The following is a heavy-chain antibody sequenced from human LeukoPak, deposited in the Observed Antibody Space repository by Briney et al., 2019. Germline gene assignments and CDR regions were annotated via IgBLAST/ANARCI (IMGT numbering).Heavy chain of an antibody. CDR1: GFTFSSYA. Sequence: GGSLRLSCAASGFTFSSYAMSWVRQAPGKGLEWVSAISGSGGSTYYADSVKGRFTISRDNSKNTLYLQMNSLRAEDTAVYYCAKDPHRPKEWELLVSGVEWFDPWGQGTLVTVSS. V-gene: IGHV3-23*01. CDR2: ISGSGGST. CDR3: AKDPHRPKEWELLVSGVEWFDP. D-gene: IGHD1-26*01. J-gene: IGHJ5*02.